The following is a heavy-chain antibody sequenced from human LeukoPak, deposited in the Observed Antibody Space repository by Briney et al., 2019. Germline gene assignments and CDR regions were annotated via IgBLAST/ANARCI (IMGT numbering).Heavy chain of an antibody. J-gene: IGHJ4*02. D-gene: IGHD3-10*01. CDR2: IGTAGDT. V-gene: IGHV3-13*03. CDR3: VKRGTMIRGLRSFDY. CDR1: GFTFSSYD. Sequence: GGSLRLSCAACGFTFSSYDMHWVRHATGKGLEWVSAIGTAGDTYYPGSVKGQFTISRDNSKNTLYLQMNSLRAEDTAVYYCVKRGTMIRGLRSFDYWGQGTLVTVSS.